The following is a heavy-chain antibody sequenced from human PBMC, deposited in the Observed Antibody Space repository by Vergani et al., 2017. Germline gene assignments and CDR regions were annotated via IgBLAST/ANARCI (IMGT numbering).Heavy chain of an antibody. V-gene: IGHV3-7*02. D-gene: IGHD3-3*01. CDR2: INLAGDT. CDR1: GFTFSNYW. J-gene: IGHJ6*02. CDR3: ARPYYGAGVPGAAADV. Sequence: EVQLVESGGGLVQPGGSLRLSCAASGFTFSNYWMSWVRQVAGKGLEWVSSINLAGDTYYPDSVTGRFTISRDNAKNSVYLQMNGLRAEDTAVYYCARPYYGAGVPGAAADVWGRGTTVTVSS.